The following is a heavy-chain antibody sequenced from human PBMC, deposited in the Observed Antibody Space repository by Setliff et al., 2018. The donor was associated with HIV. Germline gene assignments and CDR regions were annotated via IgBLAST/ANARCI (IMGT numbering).Heavy chain of an antibody. Sequence: SETLSLTCAVYGGSFSGYYWSWIRQPPGKGLEWLGEINHSGNTKYKASLKRRVTISVDTSKNQFSLKMRSVTAADTAVYYCVRSLLPSITVAGTIGYWGQGSLVTVSS. D-gene: IGHD6-19*01. CDR1: GGSFSGYY. J-gene: IGHJ4*02. V-gene: IGHV4-34*01. CDR2: INHSGNT. CDR3: VRSLLPSITVAGTIGY.